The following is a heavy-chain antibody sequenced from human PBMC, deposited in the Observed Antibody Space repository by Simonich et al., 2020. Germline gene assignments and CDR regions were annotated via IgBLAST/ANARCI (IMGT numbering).Heavy chain of an antibody. D-gene: IGHD3-10*01. CDR1: GYTLTELS. CDR3: ATRNTMGSGSYYYYYYGMDV. Sequence: QVQLVQSGAEVKKPGASVKVSCKVSGYTLTELSMHWVGKAPGKGLEWMGGFEPKDGEKIYAQKFQGRVTMTEDTSTDTAYMELSSLRSEATAVYYCATRNTMGSGSYYYYYYGMDVWGQGTTVTVSS. J-gene: IGHJ6*02. V-gene: IGHV1-24*01. CDR2: FEPKDGEK.